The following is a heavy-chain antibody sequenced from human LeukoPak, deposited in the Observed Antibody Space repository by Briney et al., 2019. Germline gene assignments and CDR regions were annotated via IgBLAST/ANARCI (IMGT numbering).Heavy chain of an antibody. V-gene: IGHV1-24*01. J-gene: IGHJ3*01. D-gene: IGHD5-18*01. Sequence: ASVKVSCKASGGTFTHFVISWLRQAPGKGLEWMGGSNSEDDETIYAQKFQGRVSMTEDTSTDTAYMELSSLRSEDTAIYYCTTEEIYSYGLGAFHFWGQGTLVTVSS. CDR2: SNSEDDET. CDR3: TTEEIYSYGLGAFHF. CDR1: GGTFTHFV.